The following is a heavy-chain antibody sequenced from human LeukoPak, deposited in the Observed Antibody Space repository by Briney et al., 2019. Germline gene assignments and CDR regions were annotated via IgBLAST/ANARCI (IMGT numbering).Heavy chain of an antibody. CDR3: TRQRGQRLPHYSFDS. Sequence: GESLRISCKGSGYSFSGYWIGRVRQMPGRGLEWMAIIFPGDSQIKYSPSFQGQVSFSADKSINTAYLQWSSLKTSDSAMYYCTRQRGQRLPHYSFDSGGQGTLVTVSS. V-gene: IGHV5-51*01. D-gene: IGHD6-25*01. J-gene: IGHJ4*02. CDR2: IFPGDSQI. CDR1: GYSFSGYW.